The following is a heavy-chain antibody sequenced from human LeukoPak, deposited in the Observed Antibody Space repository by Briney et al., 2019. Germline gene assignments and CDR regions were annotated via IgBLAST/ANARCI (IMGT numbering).Heavy chain of an antibody. Sequence: GASVKVSCKASGYTFTSYGISWVRQAPGQGLEWIGWISAYNGNTNYAQKLQGRVTMTTDTSTSTAYMELRSLRSDDTAVYYCARDKGYYGSGSAFDIWGQGQWSPSLQ. V-gene: IGHV1-18*01. CDR3: ARDKGYYGSGSAFDI. J-gene: IGHJ3*02. CDR1: GYTFTSYG. CDR2: ISAYNGNT. D-gene: IGHD3-10*01.